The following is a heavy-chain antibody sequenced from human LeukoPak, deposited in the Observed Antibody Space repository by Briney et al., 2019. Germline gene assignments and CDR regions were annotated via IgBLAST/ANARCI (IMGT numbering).Heavy chain of an antibody. Sequence: SVKVSCKAAGGAFSSYAISWVRLAPGQGLEWMGMIIPILGIANYAQKFQGRVTITADKSTSTAYMELSSLRSEDTAVYYCARDPRDGYNRAVRAFDIWGQGTMVTVSS. CDR2: IIPILGIA. V-gene: IGHV1-69*04. CDR3: ARDPRDGYNRAVRAFDI. D-gene: IGHD5-24*01. CDR1: GGAFSSYA. J-gene: IGHJ3*02.